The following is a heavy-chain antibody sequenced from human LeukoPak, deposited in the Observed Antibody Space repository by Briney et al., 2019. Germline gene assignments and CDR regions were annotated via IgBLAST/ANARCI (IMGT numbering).Heavy chain of an antibody. Sequence: PGGSLRLSCAASGFTFINYWMHWVRQAPGKGLVWVSRINSDGSSTSYADSVKGRFTISRDNAKNTVYLQMTSLRAEDTAVYYCAKEGPYSSGWFPIDYWGQGTLVTVSS. CDR2: INSDGSST. D-gene: IGHD6-19*01. CDR3: AKEGPYSSGWFPIDY. V-gene: IGHV3-74*01. J-gene: IGHJ4*02. CDR1: GFTFINYW.